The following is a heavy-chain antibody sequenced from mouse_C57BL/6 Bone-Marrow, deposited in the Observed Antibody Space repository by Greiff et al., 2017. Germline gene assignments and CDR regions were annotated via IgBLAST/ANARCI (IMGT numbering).Heavy chain of an antibody. Sequence: QQSGPELVKPGASVKISCKASGYSFTDYNMNWVKQSNGKSLEWIGVINPNYGTTSYNQKLKGKATLTVDQSSSTAYMHLNSLTSEDSAVYYCVYGYDDVGYYFDYWGQGTTLTVSS. J-gene: IGHJ2*01. CDR1: GYSFTDYN. V-gene: IGHV1-39*01. CDR3: VYGYDDVGYYFDY. CDR2: INPNYGTT. D-gene: IGHD2-2*01.